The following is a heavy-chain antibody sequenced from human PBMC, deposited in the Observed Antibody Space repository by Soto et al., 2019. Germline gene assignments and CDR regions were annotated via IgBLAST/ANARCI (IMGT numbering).Heavy chain of an antibody. D-gene: IGHD2-15*01. V-gene: IGHV3-15*01. Sequence: EVQLVESEGGLVKPGGSLRLSCAASGFTFSNAWMSWVRQAPGKGLEWVGRIKSKTDGGTTDYAAPVKGRFTISRDDSKNTLYLQMNSLKTEDTAVYYCTTRGRCSGGSCYSYAFDIWGQGTMVTVSS. CDR1: GFTFSNAW. CDR3: TTRGRCSGGSCYSYAFDI. CDR2: IKSKTDGGTT. J-gene: IGHJ3*02.